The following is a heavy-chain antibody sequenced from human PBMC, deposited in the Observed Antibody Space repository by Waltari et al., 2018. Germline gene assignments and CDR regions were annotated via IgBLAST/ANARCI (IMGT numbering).Heavy chain of an antibody. CDR2: IYYSGST. CDR3: ARAADGSTFDY. J-gene: IGHJ4*02. V-gene: IGHV4-59*11. CDR1: GGSISSHY. Sequence: QVKLQESGPGLVKPSETLSLTCTVSGGSISSHYWSWIRQPPGKGLEWIGYIYYSGSTNYNPSLKSRVTISVDTSKNQFSLKLSSVTAADTAVYYCARAADGSTFDYWGQGTLVTVSS. D-gene: IGHD5-12*01.